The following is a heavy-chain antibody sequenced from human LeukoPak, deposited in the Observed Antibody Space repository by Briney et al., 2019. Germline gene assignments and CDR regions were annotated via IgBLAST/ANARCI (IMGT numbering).Heavy chain of an antibody. CDR3: ARVALTADAFDI. D-gene: IGHD2-21*01. V-gene: IGHV1-18*01. CDR1: GGTFSSYA. CDR2: ISAYNGNT. Sequence: RASVKVSCKASGGTFSSYAISWVRQAPGQGLEWMGWISAYNGNTNYAQKLQGRVTMTTDTSTSTAYMELRSLRSDDTAVYYCARVALTADAFDIWGQGTMVTVSS. J-gene: IGHJ3*02.